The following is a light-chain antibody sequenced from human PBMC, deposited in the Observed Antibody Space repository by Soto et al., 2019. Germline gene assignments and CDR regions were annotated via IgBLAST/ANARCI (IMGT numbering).Light chain of an antibody. J-gene: IGKJ2*01. CDR3: MHATQFPHT. CDR2: KTS. CDR1: QSLLDSDGETY. V-gene: IGKV2-24*01. Sequence: EIVMTQTPLSSPVTLGQPASISCRSSQSLLDSDGETYLSWLQQRPGQPPRLLIYKTSSRFSGVPDRFSGSGAGTDFTLTISRVEVEDVGVYYCMHATQFPHTFGHGTKLEI.